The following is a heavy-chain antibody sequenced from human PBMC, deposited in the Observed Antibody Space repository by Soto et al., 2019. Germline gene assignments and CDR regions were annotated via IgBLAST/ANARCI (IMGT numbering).Heavy chain of an antibody. V-gene: IGHV4-59*08. Sequence: QVQLQESGPGLVKPSETLSLTCTVSGGSISSYYWSWIRQPPGKGLEWIGYIYYSGSTNYHPSLKSRVTLTIEPAQNQFSLKLSSVTGPDTAGLYCAGRHGSLFYLRGQGTLVTVSS. CDR1: GGSISSYY. J-gene: IGHJ4*02. CDR2: IYYSGST. CDR3: AGRHGSLFYL.